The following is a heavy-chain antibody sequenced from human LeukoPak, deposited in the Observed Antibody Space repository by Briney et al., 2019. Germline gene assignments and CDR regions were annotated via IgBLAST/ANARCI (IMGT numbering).Heavy chain of an antibody. V-gene: IGHV3-21*01. D-gene: IGHD3-10*01. J-gene: IGHJ4*02. CDR2: ISSSSSYI. Sequence: GSLRLSCAASGFTFSSYSMIWVRQAPGKGLEWVSSISSSSSYIYYADSVKGRFTISRDNAKNSLYLQMNSLRAEDTAVYYCARDQSGRVWDYWGQGTLVTVSS. CDR3: ARDQSGRVWDY. CDR1: GFTFSSYS.